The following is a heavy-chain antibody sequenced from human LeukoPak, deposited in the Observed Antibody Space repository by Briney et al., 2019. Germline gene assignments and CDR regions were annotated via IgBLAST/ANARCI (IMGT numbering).Heavy chain of an antibody. CDR1: GFTFNTYA. D-gene: IGHD1-26*01. CDR3: AKYRTVPPYGLDV. J-gene: IGHJ6*02. CDR2: ITGSGGTT. Sequence: GGSLRLSCAASGFTFNTYAMNWVRQAPGKGLEWVSGITGSGGTTWYADSVRGRFAISRDNSKNTLYLQMNSLRAEDTATYYCAKYRTVPPYGLDVWGQGTTVTVSS. V-gene: IGHV3-23*01.